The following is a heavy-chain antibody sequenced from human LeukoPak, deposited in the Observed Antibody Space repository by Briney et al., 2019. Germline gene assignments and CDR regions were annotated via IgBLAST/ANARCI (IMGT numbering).Heavy chain of an antibody. Sequence: GGSLRLSCAASGFTFSTSTMNWVRQAPGKGLEWISYVGISSGNTKYADSVKGRFTISGDKAKNSLYLQMNSLRVEDTAVYYCARDTKYAFDNWGQGTLSPSPQ. J-gene: IGHJ4*02. CDR3: ARDTKYAFDN. D-gene: IGHD2-2*01. V-gene: IGHV3-48*01. CDR1: GFTFSTST. CDR2: VGISSGNT.